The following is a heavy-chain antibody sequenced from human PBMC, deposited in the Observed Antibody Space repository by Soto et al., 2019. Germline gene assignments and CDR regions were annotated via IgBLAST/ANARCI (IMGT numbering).Heavy chain of an antibody. Sequence: PSETLSLTCTVSGDSISSYYWSWIRQPPGKGLEWIGIIYHSGSTNYSPSLKSRVTISVDTSKNQFSLKLTSVTAADTAVYSCARHYCRGGSCYLDYWGQGILVTVSS. J-gene: IGHJ4*02. CDR1: GDSISSYY. CDR3: ARHYCRGGSCYLDY. D-gene: IGHD2-15*01. CDR2: IYHSGST. V-gene: IGHV4-59*08.